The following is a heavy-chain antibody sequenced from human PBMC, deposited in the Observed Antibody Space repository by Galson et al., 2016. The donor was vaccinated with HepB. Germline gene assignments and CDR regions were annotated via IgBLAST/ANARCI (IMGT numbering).Heavy chain of an antibody. CDR3: AGAWI. CDR2: IGGSGGIT. J-gene: IGHJ6*02. V-gene: IGHV3-23*01. Sequence: SLRLSCAVSGLTFSSTDLSWVRQAPGQGLEWVSHIGGSGGITYYADSVRGRFIITRDASKSTLYLQMNSLRDDDTAVYYCAGAWIWGQGTKVTVSS. CDR1: GLTFSSTD. D-gene: IGHD1-1*01.